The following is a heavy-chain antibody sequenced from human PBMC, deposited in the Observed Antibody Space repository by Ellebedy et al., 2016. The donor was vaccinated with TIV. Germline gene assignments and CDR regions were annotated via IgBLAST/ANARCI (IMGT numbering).Heavy chain of an antibody. Sequence: AASVKVSCKASGGTFSSYAISWVRQAPGQGLEWMGGIIPIFGTANYAQKFQGRVTITADESTSTAYMELSSLRSEDTAVYYCATISKGDYYYYGMDVWGQGTTVTVSS. CDR3: ATISKGDYYYYGMDV. V-gene: IGHV1-69*13. CDR1: GGTFSSYA. CDR2: IIPIFGTA. D-gene: IGHD1-26*01. J-gene: IGHJ6*02.